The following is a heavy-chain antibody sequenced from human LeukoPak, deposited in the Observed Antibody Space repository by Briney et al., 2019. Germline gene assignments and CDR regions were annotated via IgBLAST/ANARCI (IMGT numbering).Heavy chain of an antibody. J-gene: IGHJ4*02. CDR1: GFTFSSYG. D-gene: IGHD3-22*01. CDR3: ANGDYYDSSGYENFDY. V-gene: IGHV3-33*06. Sequence: PGGSLRLSCAASGFTFSSYGMHWVRQAPGKGLQWVAVIWCDGSNKYYADSVKGRFTISRDNSKNTLYLQMNSLRADDTAVYYCANGDYYDSSGYENFDYWGPGTLVTVSS. CDR2: IWCDGSNK.